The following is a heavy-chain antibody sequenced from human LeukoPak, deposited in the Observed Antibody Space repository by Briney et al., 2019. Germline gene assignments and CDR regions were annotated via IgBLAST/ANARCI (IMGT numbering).Heavy chain of an antibody. CDR3: ARVGQQLAVDY. CDR1: GGSFSGYY. J-gene: IGHJ4*02. CDR2: INHSGST. V-gene: IGHV4-34*01. Sequence: PSGTLSLTCAVYGGSFSGYYWSWIRQPPGKGLEWIGEINHSGSTNYNPSLKSRVTISVDTSKNQFSLKLSSVTAADTAVYYCARVGQQLAVDYWGQGTLVTVSS. D-gene: IGHD6-13*01.